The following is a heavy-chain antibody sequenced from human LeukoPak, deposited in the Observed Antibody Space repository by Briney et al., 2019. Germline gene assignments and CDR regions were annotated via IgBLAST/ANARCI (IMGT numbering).Heavy chain of an antibody. CDR1: GYSFTSSW. Sequence: GESLKISCKGSGYSFTSSWIGWVREAPGKGLEWVSYMSSSGSTIYYADSVKGRFTVSRDNAKNSLYLQMNSLRAEDTAVYYCARDYRGSSWLDYWGQGTLVTVSS. J-gene: IGHJ4*02. CDR2: MSSSGSTI. CDR3: ARDYRGSSWLDY. D-gene: IGHD6-13*01. V-gene: IGHV3-48*01.